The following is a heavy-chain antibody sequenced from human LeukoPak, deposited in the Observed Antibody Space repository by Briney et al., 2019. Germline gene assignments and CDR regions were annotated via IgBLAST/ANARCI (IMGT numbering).Heavy chain of an antibody. Sequence: SETLSLTCAVYGGSFSAYYWSWIRQPPGKGLEWIGEINHSGTINYNPSLKSRVTISLYTPKNQFSLKLTSVTAADTAVYYCARSPYWTIAACPMDYWGQGNLVTVSS. CDR1: GGSFSAYY. J-gene: IGHJ4*02. CDR3: ARSPYWTIAACPMDY. V-gene: IGHV4-34*01. CDR2: INHSGTI. D-gene: IGHD6-6*01.